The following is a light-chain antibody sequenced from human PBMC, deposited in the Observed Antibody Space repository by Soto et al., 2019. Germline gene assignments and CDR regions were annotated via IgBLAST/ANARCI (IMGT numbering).Light chain of an antibody. CDR2: DAS. J-gene: IGKJ2*01. CDR3: LQYDNLPPYT. Sequence: DIQMTQSPYSLSASVGDRVTITCQASQDISNYLNWYQQKPGKAPKLLIYDASNLETGVPSRFSGSGSGTDFPFAISSLQPEDIATYYCLQYDNLPPYTFGHGTKLEI. V-gene: IGKV1-33*01. CDR1: QDISNY.